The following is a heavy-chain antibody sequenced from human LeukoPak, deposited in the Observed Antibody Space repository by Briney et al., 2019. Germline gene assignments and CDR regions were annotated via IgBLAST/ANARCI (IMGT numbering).Heavy chain of an antibody. D-gene: IGHD2-21*02. Sequence: PSETLSLTCAVYGGSFSGYYWSWIRQPPGKGLEWIGYIYYSGSTNYNPSLKSRVTISVDTSKNQFSLKLSSVTAADTAVYYCARSLTVVTGWFDPWGQGTLVTVSS. CDR2: IYYSGST. CDR1: GGSFSGYY. J-gene: IGHJ5*02. CDR3: ARSLTVVTGWFDP. V-gene: IGHV4-59*01.